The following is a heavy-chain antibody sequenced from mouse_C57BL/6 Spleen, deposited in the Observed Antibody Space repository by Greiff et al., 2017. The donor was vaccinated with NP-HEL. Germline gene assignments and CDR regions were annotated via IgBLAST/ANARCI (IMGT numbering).Heavy chain of an antibody. CDR2: IRNKANGYTT. J-gene: IGHJ1*03. D-gene: IGHD4-1*01. V-gene: IGHV7-3*01. CDR1: GFTFTDYY. Sequence: EVMLVESGGGLVQPGGSLSLSCAASGFTFTDYYMSWVRQPPGKALEWLGFIRNKANGYTTEYSASVKGRFTISRDNSQSILYLQMNALRAEDSATYYCARRGTGTFWYFDVWGTGTTVTVSS. CDR3: ARRGTGTFWYFDV.